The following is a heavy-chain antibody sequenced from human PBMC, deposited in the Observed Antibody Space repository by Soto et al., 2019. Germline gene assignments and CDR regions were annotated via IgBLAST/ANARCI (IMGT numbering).Heavy chain of an antibody. V-gene: IGHV4-39*01. D-gene: IGHD2-8*01. J-gene: IGHJ5*02. CDR2: IYYSGST. CDR3: ARHTKFCTWLDP. CDR1: GASISSSSYY. Sequence: SENPALTSTGSGASISSSSYYWGWIRQPPGKGLEWIGSIYYSGSTYYNPSLKSRVTISVDTSKNQFSLKLSSVTAADTAVYYFARHTKFCTWLDPWGQ.